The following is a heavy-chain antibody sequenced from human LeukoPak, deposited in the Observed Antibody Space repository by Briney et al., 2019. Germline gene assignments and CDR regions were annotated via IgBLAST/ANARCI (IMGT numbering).Heavy chain of an antibody. CDR2: IKQDGSEK. J-gene: IGHJ4*02. CDR3: ASLGN. CDR1: GFPFSDYW. Sequence: PGGSLRLSCAASGFPFSDYWMNWVRQAPGKGLEWVANIKQDGSEKFYVDSVKGRFTISRDNAKNSLSLQMNSLRADDTAVYYCASLGNWGQGTLVTVSS. V-gene: IGHV3-7*01. D-gene: IGHD1-1*01.